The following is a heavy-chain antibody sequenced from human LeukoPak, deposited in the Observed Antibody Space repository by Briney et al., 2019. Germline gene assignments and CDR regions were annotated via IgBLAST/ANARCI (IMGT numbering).Heavy chain of an antibody. CDR2: IWYDGGNK. CDR1: GFTFSSYV. D-gene: IGHD6-19*01. J-gene: IGHJ1*01. CDR3: ARTGSSGWYRAEYFQH. Sequence: GRSLRLSCAASGFTFSSYVMHWVRQAPGKGLEWVAVIWYDGGNKYYADSVKGRFTISRDNSKNTLYLQMNSLRAEDTAVYYCARTGSSGWYRAEYFQHWGQGTLVTVSS. V-gene: IGHV3-33*01.